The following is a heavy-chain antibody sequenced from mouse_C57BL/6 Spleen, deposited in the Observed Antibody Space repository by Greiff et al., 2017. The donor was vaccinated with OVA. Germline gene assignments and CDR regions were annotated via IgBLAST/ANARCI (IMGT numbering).Heavy chain of an antibody. J-gene: IGHJ4*01. CDR2: IDPSDSYT. Sequence: VKLKQPGAELVKPGASVKLSCKASGYTFTSYWMQWVKQRPGQGLEWIGEIDPSDSYTNYNQKFKGKATLTVDTSSSTAYMQLSSLTSEDSAVYYCAPFHYYAMDYWGQGTSVTVSS. CDR1: GYTFTSYW. CDR3: APFHYYAMDY. V-gene: IGHV1-50*01.